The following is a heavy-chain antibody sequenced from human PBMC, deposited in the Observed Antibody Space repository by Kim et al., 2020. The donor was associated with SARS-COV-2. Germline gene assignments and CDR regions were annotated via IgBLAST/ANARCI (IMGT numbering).Heavy chain of an antibody. J-gene: IGHJ1*01. CDR3: ARAEDSSGSYFQH. V-gene: IGHV4-31*02. Sequence: NPSLKSRVTISVDTSKNQFSLKLSSVTAADTAVYYCARAEDSSGSYFQHWGQGTLVTVSS. D-gene: IGHD3-22*01.